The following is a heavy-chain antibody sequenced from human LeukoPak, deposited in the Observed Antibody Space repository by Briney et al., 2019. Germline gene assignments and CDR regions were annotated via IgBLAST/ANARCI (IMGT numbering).Heavy chain of an antibody. CDR2: ISSDGSNI. D-gene: IGHD6-13*01. CDR3: ARGSIVAAGISAFDI. Sequence: GGSLRLSCAASGFNFNNYHMTWVRQAPGKGLEWVSAISSDGSNIYYANSLKGRFTISRDNAKKSLHLQMNSLRAEDSAVYYCARGSIVAAGISAFDIWGQGTMVTVSS. J-gene: IGHJ3*02. CDR1: GFNFNNYH. V-gene: IGHV3-21*01.